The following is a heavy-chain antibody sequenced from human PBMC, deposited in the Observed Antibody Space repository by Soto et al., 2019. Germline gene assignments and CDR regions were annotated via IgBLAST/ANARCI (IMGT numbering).Heavy chain of an antibody. CDR2: IDPSDSYT. CDR3: ASNNAYYYYYGMDV. D-gene: IGHD1-1*01. J-gene: IGHJ6*02. Sequence: XESLKLSCQCSGYSFTSYWISWVRQMPGKGLEWMGRIDPSDSYTNYSPSFQGHVTISADKSISTAYLQWSSLKASDTAMYYCASNNAYYYYYGMDVCGQGTTVTVSS. V-gene: IGHV5-10-1*01. CDR1: GYSFTSYW.